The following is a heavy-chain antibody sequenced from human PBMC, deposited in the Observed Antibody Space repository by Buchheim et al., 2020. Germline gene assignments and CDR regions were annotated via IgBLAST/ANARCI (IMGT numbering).Heavy chain of an antibody. CDR2: IYYSGST. CDR1: GGSISSSSYY. CDR3: ARLIRERPGKDY. V-gene: IGHV4-39*01. Sequence: QLQLQESGPGLVKPSETLSLTCTVSGGSISSSSYYWGWIRQPPGKGLEWNGSIYYSGSTYYNPSLKSRVTISVDTSKNQFFLKLSSVTAADTAVYYCARLIRERPGKDYWGQGTL. J-gene: IGHJ4*02. D-gene: IGHD1-14*01.